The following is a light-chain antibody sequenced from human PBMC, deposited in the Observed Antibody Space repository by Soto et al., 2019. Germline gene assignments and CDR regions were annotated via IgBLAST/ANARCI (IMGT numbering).Light chain of an antibody. CDR1: SGHSSYA. CDR2: LNSDGSH. V-gene: IGLV4-69*01. Sequence: QLVLTQSPSASASLGASVQLTCTLSSGHSSYAIAWHQQQPEKGPRYLMKLNSDGSHSKGDGIPDRFSGSSSGAERYLTISSLQSEDEADYYCQTWGTGVPVFGGGTKVTVL. CDR3: QTWGTGVPV. J-gene: IGLJ2*01.